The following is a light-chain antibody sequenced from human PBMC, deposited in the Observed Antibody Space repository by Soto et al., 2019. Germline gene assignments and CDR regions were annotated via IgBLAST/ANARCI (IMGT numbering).Light chain of an antibody. CDR1: SSDFGGYNY. CDR2: DVS. J-gene: IGLJ1*01. V-gene: IGLV2-11*01. CDR3: CSYAGTFYV. Sequence: QSVLTQPRSVSGSPGQSVTISCTGTSSDFGGYNYVSWYQHHPGKAPKLMIYDVSERPSGVPDRSSGSKSGNTASLTISGLQAEDEADYYCCSYAGTFYVFGTGTKVT.